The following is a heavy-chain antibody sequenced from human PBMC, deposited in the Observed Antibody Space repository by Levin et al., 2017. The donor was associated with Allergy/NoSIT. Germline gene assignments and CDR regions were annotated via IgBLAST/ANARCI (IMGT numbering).Heavy chain of an antibody. D-gene: IGHD2-21*01. CDR2: ISGSGGST. Sequence: GESLKISCAASGFTFRSYAMSWVRQAPGKGLECVSGISGSGGSTFYADSVKGRFTISRDNSKNTLYLQMNSLRVEDTAVYYCARLDSLASTPDNWGQGTLVTVSS. J-gene: IGHJ4*02. CDR3: ARLDSLASTPDN. CDR1: GFTFRSYA. V-gene: IGHV3-23*01.